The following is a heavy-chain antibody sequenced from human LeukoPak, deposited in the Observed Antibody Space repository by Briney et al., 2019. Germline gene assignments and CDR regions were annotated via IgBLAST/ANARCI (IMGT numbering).Heavy chain of an antibody. Sequence: SETLSLTCTVSGYSISSGYHWGWIRQPPGKGLEWIGTIYHSGSTYYNPSLKSRVTISVDTSKNQFSLKLSSVTAADTAVYYCAKDRHSGYVRGPFDYWGQGTLVTVSS. D-gene: IGHD5-12*01. CDR3: AKDRHSGYVRGPFDY. CDR2: IYHSGST. J-gene: IGHJ4*02. V-gene: IGHV4-38-2*02. CDR1: GYSISSGYH.